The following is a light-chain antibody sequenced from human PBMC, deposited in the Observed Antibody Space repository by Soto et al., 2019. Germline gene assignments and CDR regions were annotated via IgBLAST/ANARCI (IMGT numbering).Light chain of an antibody. CDR3: SSYTSTMTNV. CDR2: DVV. CDR1: SSDVGGFNS. Sequence: QSALTQPASVSGSPGQSITISCTGTSSDVGGFNSVSWYQLRPGTAPKLILYDVVDRPSGVSYRFSGSKSGNAASLTISGLQAADDADDFCSSYTSTMTNVFGRGTKLTVL. V-gene: IGLV2-14*03. J-gene: IGLJ1*01.